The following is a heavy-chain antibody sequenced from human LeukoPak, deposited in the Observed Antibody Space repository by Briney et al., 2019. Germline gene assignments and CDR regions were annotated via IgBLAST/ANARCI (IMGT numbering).Heavy chain of an antibody. CDR3: ARGTVTTPQYNWFDP. J-gene: IGHJ5*02. CDR1: GYSISSGYY. CDR2: IYHSGST. V-gene: IGHV4-38-2*01. D-gene: IGHD4-17*01. Sequence: SETLSLTCAVSGYSISSGYYWGWIRQPPGKGLEWIGSIYHSGSTYYNPSLKSRVTISVDTSKNQFSLKLSSVTAADTAVYYCARGTVTTPQYNWFDPRGQGTLVTVSS.